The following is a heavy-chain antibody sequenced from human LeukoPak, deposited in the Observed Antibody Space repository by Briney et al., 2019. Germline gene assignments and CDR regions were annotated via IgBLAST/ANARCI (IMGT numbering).Heavy chain of an antibody. CDR3: ARLTFQAYYYDSSGSYYFDY. CDR2: IYYSGST. CDR1: GGSISSSSYY. J-gene: IGHJ4*02. Sequence: SETLSLTCTVSGGSISSSSYYWGWIRQPPGKGLEWIGSIYYSGSTYYNPSLKSRVTISVGTSKNQFSLKLSSVTAADTAVYYCARLTFQAYYYDSSGSYYFDYWGQGTLVTVSS. D-gene: IGHD3-22*01. V-gene: IGHV4-39*01.